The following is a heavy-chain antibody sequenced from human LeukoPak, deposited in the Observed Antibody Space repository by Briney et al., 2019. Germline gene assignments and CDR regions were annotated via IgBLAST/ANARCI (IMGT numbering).Heavy chain of an antibody. J-gene: IGHJ4*02. D-gene: IGHD6-25*01. CDR3: VVSLQAAAIPAFDS. V-gene: IGHV1-2*02. CDR2: INPKNGGT. Sequence: GASVKVSCKASGYNFAHNIHWVRQAPGQGHEFMGWINPKNGGTKYAQNFQGRVTMTRDTSISTVYMELSSLGSDDTAVYYCVVSLQAAAIPAFDSWGQGTLVTVSS. CDR1: GYNFAHN.